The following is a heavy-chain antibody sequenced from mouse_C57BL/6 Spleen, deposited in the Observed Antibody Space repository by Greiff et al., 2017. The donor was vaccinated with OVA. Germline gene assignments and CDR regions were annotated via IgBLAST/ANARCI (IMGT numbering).Heavy chain of an antibody. CDR3: ARSPNWDEDY. D-gene: IGHD4-1*02. CDR1: GYAFSSYW. J-gene: IGHJ2*01. CDR2: IYPGDGDT. V-gene: IGHV1-80*01. Sequence: QVQLKESGAELVKPGASVKISCKASGYAFSSYWMNWVKQRPGKGLEWIGQIYPGDGDTNYNGKFKGKATLTADKSSSTAYMQLSSLTSEDSAVYFCARSPNWDEDYWGQGTTLTVSS.